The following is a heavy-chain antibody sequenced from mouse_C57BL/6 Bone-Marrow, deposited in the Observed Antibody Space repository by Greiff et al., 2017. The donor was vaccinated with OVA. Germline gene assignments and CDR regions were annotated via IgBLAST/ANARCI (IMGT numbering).Heavy chain of an antibody. CDR2: IWTGGGT. J-gene: IGHJ3*01. CDR1: GFSLTSYA. D-gene: IGHD1-1*01. Sequence: VKLVESGPGLVAPSQSLSITCTVSGFSLTSYAISWVRQPPGKGLEWLGVIWTGGGTNYNSALKSRLSISKDNSKSQVFLKMNSLQTDDTARYYCARDYGPSNQAWFAYWGQGTLVTVSA. V-gene: IGHV2-9-1*01. CDR3: ARDYGPSNQAWFAY.